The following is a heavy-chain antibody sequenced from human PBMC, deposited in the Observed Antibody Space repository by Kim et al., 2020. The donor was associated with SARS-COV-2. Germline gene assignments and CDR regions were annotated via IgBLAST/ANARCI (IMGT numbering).Heavy chain of an antibody. CDR2: INHSGST. CDR1: GGSFSGYY. J-gene: IGHJ6*02. D-gene: IGHD6-19*01. Sequence: SETLSLTCAVYGGSFSGYYWSWIRQPPGKGLEWIGEINHSGSTNYNPSLKSRVTISVDTSKNQFSLKLSSVTAADTAVYYCARYLAVAGPWAYYYYGMDVWGQGTTVTVSS. V-gene: IGHV4-34*01. CDR3: ARYLAVAGPWAYYYYGMDV.